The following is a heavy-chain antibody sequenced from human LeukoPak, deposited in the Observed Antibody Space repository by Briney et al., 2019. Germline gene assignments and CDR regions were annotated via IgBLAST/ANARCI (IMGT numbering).Heavy chain of an antibody. CDR3: ARAGGGDGDDFWSGYYLS. J-gene: IGHJ5*02. CDR1: GYTFTGYY. D-gene: IGHD3-3*01. V-gene: IGHV1-2*02. Sequence: ASEKVSCKASGYTFTGYYMHWVRQAPGQGLEWMGWINPNSGGTNYAQKFQGRVTMTRDTSISTAYMELSRLRSDDTAVYYCARAGGGDGDDFWSGYYLSWGQGTLVTVSS. CDR2: INPNSGGT.